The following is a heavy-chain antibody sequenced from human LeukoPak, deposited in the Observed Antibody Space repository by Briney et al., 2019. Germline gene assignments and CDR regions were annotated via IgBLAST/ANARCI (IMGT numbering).Heavy chain of an antibody. J-gene: IGHJ4*02. Sequence: SSETLSLTCAVSGGSISSGGYSWSWIRQPPGKGLEWIGYIYHSGSTNYNPSLKSRVTISVDTSKNQFSLKLSSVTAADTAVYYCARVIPLNYYDSSGYLSHWGQGTLVTVSS. CDR1: GGSISSGGYS. D-gene: IGHD3-22*01. V-gene: IGHV4-30-2*01. CDR3: ARVIPLNYYDSSGYLSH. CDR2: IYHSGST.